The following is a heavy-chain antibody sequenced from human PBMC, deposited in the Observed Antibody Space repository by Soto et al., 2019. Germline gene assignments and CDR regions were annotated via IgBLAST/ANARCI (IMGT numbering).Heavy chain of an antibody. D-gene: IGHD4-17*01. CDR1: GGPFSSYA. V-gene: IGHV1-69*01. CDR3: ARGEGVYAVTPKNGMDV. J-gene: IGHJ6*02. Sequence: QVQLVQSGAEVKKPGSSVQVSCKASGGPFSSYAISWVRQAPGQGLEWMGGIIPIFGTANYAQKFQGRVTITADESTSTAYMELSSLRSEDTAVYYCARGEGVYAVTPKNGMDVWGQGTTVTVSS. CDR2: IIPIFGTA.